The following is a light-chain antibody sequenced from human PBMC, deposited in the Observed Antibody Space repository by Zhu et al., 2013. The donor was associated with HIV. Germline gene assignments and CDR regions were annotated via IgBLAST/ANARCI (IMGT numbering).Light chain of an antibody. CDR3: QHYYDWPPWT. V-gene: IGKV3D-15*01. CDR2: GAS. Sequence: EIVLTQFPGTLSLSPGERATLSCRASQTIRNNYLAWYQQRPGQAPRLLIYGASTRHTGIPDRFSGSGSGTEFTLTISSLQSEDFAVYYCQHYYDWPPWTFGQGTKVEIK. CDR1: QTIRNN. J-gene: IGKJ1*01.